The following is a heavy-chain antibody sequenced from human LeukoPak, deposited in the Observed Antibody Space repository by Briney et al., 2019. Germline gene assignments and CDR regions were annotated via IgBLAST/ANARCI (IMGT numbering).Heavy chain of an antibody. J-gene: IGHJ4*02. CDR1: GFTFSSYW. D-gene: IGHD2-15*01. CDR3: ARGGDIVVVVTEYYFDY. V-gene: IGHV3-7*01. Sequence: GGSLRLSCAASGFTFSSYWMSWVRQAPGKGLEWVANIKQDGSEKYYVDSVKGRFTISRDNAKNSLYLQMNSLRAEDTAVYYCARGGDIVVVVTEYYFDYWGQGTLVAVSS. CDR2: IKQDGSEK.